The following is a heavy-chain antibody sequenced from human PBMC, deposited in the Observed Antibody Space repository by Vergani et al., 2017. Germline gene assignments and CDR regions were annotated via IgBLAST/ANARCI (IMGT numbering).Heavy chain of an antibody. J-gene: IGHJ4*02. Sequence: QVQLVQSGAEVKKPGASVKVSCKASGYTFTSYDINWVRQATGQGLEWMGWMNPNSGKTGYAQKFQGRVTMTRNTSISTAYMELCSLRPEDTAVYYCAREGNYYDSTGFGPEGSFDWGPGTLVTVSS. CDR3: AREGNYYDSTGFGPEGSFD. CDR2: MNPNSGKT. V-gene: IGHV1-8*01. CDR1: GYTFTSYD. D-gene: IGHD3-22*01.